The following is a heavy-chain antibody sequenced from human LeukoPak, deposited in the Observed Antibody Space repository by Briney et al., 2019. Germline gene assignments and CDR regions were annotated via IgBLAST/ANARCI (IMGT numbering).Heavy chain of an antibody. CDR1: GFTFSSYA. Sequence: GGPLRLSCAASGFTFSSYAMSWVRQAPGKGLEWVAFIRYDGSNKYYADSVKGRFTISKDKSKNTLYLQMNSLRGEDTAVYYCTKVDQLAEGPFNWGQGTLVTVSS. CDR2: IRYDGSNK. J-gene: IGHJ4*02. V-gene: IGHV3-30*02. D-gene: IGHD2-2*01. CDR3: TKVDQLAEGPFN.